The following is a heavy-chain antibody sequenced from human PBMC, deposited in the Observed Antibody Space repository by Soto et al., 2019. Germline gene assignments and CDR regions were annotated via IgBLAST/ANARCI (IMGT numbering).Heavy chain of an antibody. D-gene: IGHD4-17*01. CDR2: IHTYNGNT. Sequence: GASVKVSCKASGYTFASYGISWARQAPGEGLEWVGWIHTYNGNTNFAQKLQGRVTLTTDTSTSTAYMELRSLRSDDTAVYYCARDSDYIIAYWGQGTLVTVSS. V-gene: IGHV1-18*01. J-gene: IGHJ4*02. CDR1: GYTFASYG. CDR3: ARDSDYIIAY.